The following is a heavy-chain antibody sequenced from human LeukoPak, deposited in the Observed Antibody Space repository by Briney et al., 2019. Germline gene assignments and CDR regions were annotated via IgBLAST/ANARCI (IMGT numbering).Heavy chain of an antibody. Sequence: PSETLSLTCTVSSGSIGSSSNYWGWIRQAPGKGLEWIGNVYYSGSTFYNPSLKSRVTISVDTSKYQFSLKLRSVTAADTAIYYCARASFNVVFGNWFDPWGQGTLVTVSS. CDR1: SGSIGSSSNY. J-gene: IGHJ5*02. CDR2: VYYSGST. D-gene: IGHD2-8*01. CDR3: ARASFNVVFGNWFDP. V-gene: IGHV4-39*01.